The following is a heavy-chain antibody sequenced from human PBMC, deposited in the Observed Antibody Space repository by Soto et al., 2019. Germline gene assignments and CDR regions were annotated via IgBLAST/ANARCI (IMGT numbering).Heavy chain of an antibody. V-gene: IGHV4-39*01. Sequence: QLQLQESGPGLVKPSETLSLTCTVSGGSISSSSYYWGWIRQPPGKGLEWIGSIYYSGSTYYNPSLKSRVTISVDTSKNQFFLKLSSVTATDTAVYYCARVVPAAIREETTLTNWFDPWGQGTLVTVSS. CDR1: GGSISSSSYY. CDR3: ARVVPAAIREETTLTNWFDP. CDR2: IYYSGST. D-gene: IGHD2-2*01. J-gene: IGHJ5*02.